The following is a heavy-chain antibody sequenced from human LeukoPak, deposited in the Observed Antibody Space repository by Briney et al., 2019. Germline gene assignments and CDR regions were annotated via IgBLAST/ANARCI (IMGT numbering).Heavy chain of an antibody. J-gene: IGHJ4*02. CDR1: GFTFRNCW. CDR2: IKEDGSEK. V-gene: IGHV3-7*02. D-gene: IGHD3-10*01. Sequence: GGSLRLSCAACGFTFRNCWMSGLRQAPGKGRECVAHIKEDGSEKDCVGSVEGRFTISRDNAKNSQYLQMNSLSAEDTAVYYCARTIRGYWGQGTLVTVSS. CDR3: ARTIRGY.